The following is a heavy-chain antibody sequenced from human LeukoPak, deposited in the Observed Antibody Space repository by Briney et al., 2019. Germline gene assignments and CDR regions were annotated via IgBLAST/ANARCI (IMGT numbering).Heavy chain of an antibody. J-gene: IGHJ4*02. Sequence: PGGSLRLSCAASGFTFSSYSMNWVRQAPGKGLEGVSYISSSSSTIYYADSVKGRFTISRDYAKNSLYLQMNSLRAEDTAVYYCASGTTYYDYVWGSYRSSPLDYWGQGTLVTVSS. D-gene: IGHD3-16*02. CDR2: ISSSSSTI. V-gene: IGHV3-48*04. CDR1: GFTFSSYS. CDR3: ASGTTYYDYVWGSYRSSPLDY.